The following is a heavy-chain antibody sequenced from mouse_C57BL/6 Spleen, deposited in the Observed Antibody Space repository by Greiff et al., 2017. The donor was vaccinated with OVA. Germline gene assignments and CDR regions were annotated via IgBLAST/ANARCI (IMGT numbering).Heavy chain of an antibody. V-gene: IGHV5-4*01. CDR3: ARDEGGYGSSYFDY. CDR1: GFTFSSYA. CDR2: ISDGGSYT. Sequence: EVQLVESGGGLVKPGGSPKLSCAASGFTFSSYAMSWVRQTPEKRLEWVATISDGGSYTYYPDNVKGRFTISRDNAKNNLYLQMSHLKSEDTAMYYCARDEGGYGSSYFDYWGQGTTLTVSS. D-gene: IGHD1-1*01. J-gene: IGHJ2*01.